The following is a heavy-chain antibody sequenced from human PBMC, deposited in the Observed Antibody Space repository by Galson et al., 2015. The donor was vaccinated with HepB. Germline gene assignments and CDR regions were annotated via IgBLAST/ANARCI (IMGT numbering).Heavy chain of an antibody. D-gene: IGHD3-10*01. Sequence: ETLSLTCTVSGGSISSYYWSWIRQPPGKGLEWIGYIYYSGSTNYNPSLKSRVTISVDTSKNQFSLKLSSVTAADTAVYYCARRAYYGSGSYYKFAYFDYWGQGTLVTVSS. J-gene: IGHJ4*02. CDR2: IYYSGST. V-gene: IGHV4-59*08. CDR1: GGSISSYY. CDR3: ARRAYYGSGSYYKFAYFDY.